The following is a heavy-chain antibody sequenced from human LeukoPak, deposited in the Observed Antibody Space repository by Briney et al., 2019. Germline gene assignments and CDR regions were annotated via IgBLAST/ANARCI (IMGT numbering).Heavy chain of an antibody. CDR1: GDSVSSNSAA. D-gene: IGHD5-12*01. J-gene: IGHJ4*02. V-gene: IGHV6-1*01. Sequence: SQTLSLTCAISGDSVSSNSAAWTWIRQSPSRGLEWLGRTCYRSKWYDAYAESVRSRITIKPDTSRNQFSLQLDSVTPEDTAVYFCARGHGGYIDSWGQGTLVTVSS. CDR2: TCYRSKWYD. CDR3: ARGHGGYIDS.